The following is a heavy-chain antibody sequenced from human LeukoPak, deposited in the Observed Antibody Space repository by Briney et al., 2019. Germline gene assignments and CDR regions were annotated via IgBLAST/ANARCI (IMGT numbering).Heavy chain of an antibody. CDR3: AKDENPLYGYYYMDV. CDR2: ISWNSGSI. Sequence: GGSLRLSCAASGFTFDDYAMHWVRQAPGKGLEWVSGISWNSGSIGYADSVKGRFTISRDNAKNFLYLQMNSLRAEDTALYYCAKDENPLYGYYYMDVWGKGTTVTVSS. CDR1: GFTFDDYA. V-gene: IGHV3-9*01. J-gene: IGHJ6*03. D-gene: IGHD4-17*01.